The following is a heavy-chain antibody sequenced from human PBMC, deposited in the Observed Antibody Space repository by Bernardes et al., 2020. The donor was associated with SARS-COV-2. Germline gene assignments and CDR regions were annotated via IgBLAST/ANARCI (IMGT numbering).Heavy chain of an antibody. J-gene: IGHJ4*02. D-gene: IGHD3-3*01. CDR3: ARARNDFWSGYYGDY. CDR1: GFTFSSYG. Sequence: GGSLRLSCAASGFTFSSYGMHWVRQAPGKGLEWVAVIWYDGSNKYYADSVKGRFTISRDNSKNTLYLQMNSLRAEDTAVYYCARARNDFWSGYYGDYWGQGTLVTVSS. V-gene: IGHV3-33*08. CDR2: IWYDGSNK.